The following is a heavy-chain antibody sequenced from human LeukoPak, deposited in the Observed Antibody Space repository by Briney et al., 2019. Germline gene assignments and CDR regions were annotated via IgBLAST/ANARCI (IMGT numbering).Heavy chain of an antibody. D-gene: IGHD7-27*01. V-gene: IGHV3-23*01. CDR2: IRGSGGST. Sequence: GVSLRLSCAASGFTFNSYAMIWVRQAPGKGREGVSAIRGSGGSTYYADPVKGRFTISRHNSKHALYLQMNRLRAEDTAVYYCAKTMLGFLYYFDYWGQGTLVTVSS. CDR3: AKTMLGFLYYFDY. CDR1: GFTFNSYA. J-gene: IGHJ4*02.